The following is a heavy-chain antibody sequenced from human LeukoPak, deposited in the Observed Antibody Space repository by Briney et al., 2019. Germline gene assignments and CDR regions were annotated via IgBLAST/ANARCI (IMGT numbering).Heavy chain of an antibody. CDR3: ARGGSGYGDYYYFYGMDV. CDR1: EFTFSTYA. V-gene: IGHV3-48*02. D-gene: IGHD3-22*01. Sequence: PGGSLRLSCAASEFTFSTYAMNWVRQAPGKGLEWVSYISTSSSAIYYANSVKGRFTISSDNAKNSLYLQMNSLRDEDTAVYYCARGGSGYGDYYYFYGMDVWGQGTTVTVSS. CDR2: ISTSSSAI. J-gene: IGHJ6*02.